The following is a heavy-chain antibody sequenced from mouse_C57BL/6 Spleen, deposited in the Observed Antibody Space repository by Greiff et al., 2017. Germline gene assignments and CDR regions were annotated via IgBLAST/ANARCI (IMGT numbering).Heavy chain of an antibody. V-gene: IGHV5-16*01. J-gene: IGHJ4*01. Sequence: EVQLVESEGGLVQPGSSMKLSCTASGFTFSDYYMAWVRQVPEKGLEWVANINYDGSSTYYLDSLKSRFIISRDNAKNILYLQMSSLKSEDTATYYWTRDRSYGNYVGDYAMDYWGQGTSVTVSS. CDR3: TRDRSYGNYVGDYAMDY. D-gene: IGHD2-1*01. CDR2: INYDGSST. CDR1: GFTFSDYY.